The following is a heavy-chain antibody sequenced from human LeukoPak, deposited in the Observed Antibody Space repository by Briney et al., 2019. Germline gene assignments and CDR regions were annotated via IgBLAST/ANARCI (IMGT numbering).Heavy chain of an antibody. V-gene: IGHV4-38-2*02. CDR1: GYSITSGFS. J-gene: IGHJ5*02. D-gene: IGHD3-16*01. Sequence: SETLSLTCAVSGYSITSGFSWDWIRQPPGKGLEWIGTISHSGTTDYKSTLESRLTISMDTSKNLFSLRLTSVTAADTAVYYCAREGAVPGIDPWGQGTLVTVSS. CDR3: AREGAVPGIDP. CDR2: ISHSGTT.